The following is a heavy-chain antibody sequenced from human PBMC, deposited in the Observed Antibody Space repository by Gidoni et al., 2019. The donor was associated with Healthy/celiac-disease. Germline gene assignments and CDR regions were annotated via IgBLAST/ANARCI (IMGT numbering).Heavy chain of an antibody. CDR2: INPNSGGT. J-gene: IGHJ4*02. CDR3: AIPYSSGWYTSFDY. CDR1: GYTFPGYY. Sequence: QVQLVQSGAEVKKPGASVTVSCKASGYTFPGYYMHWERHAPGQGLEWLGWINPNSGGTNYAQKFQGRVTMTRDTSISTAYMELSRLRSDDTAVYYCAIPYSSGWYTSFDYWGQGTLVTVSS. D-gene: IGHD6-19*01. V-gene: IGHV1-2*02.